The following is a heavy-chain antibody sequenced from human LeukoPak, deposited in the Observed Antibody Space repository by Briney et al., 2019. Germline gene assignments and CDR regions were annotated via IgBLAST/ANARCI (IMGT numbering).Heavy chain of an antibody. CDR1: GFTFDDYA. V-gene: IGHV3-9*03. CDR2: ITWNSGSI. J-gene: IGHJ3*01. Sequence: GGSLRLSCAASGFTFDDYAMHWVRQAPGKGLEWVSGITWNSGSIVYADSVKGRFTISRDNAKKSLYLQMNSLRAEDMALYYCARRSSEGAFDFWGQGTMVTVSS. CDR3: ARRSSEGAFDF. D-gene: IGHD3-10*01.